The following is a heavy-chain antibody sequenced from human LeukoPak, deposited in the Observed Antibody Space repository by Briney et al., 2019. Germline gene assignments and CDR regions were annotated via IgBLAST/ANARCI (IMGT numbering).Heavy chain of an antibody. CDR3: ARDVGGYCTNGVCYGASDM. V-gene: IGHV3-7*05. D-gene: IGHD2-8*01. Sequence: GGSLRLSCAASGFTFSVYRMSWVRQAPGKGLEWVANIKRDGSEKYYVDSVKRRFTISRDNAKNSLYLQMNSLRAEDTAVYYCARDVGGYCTNGVCYGASDMWGQGTMVAVSS. CDR2: IKRDGSEK. J-gene: IGHJ3*02. CDR1: GFTFSVYR.